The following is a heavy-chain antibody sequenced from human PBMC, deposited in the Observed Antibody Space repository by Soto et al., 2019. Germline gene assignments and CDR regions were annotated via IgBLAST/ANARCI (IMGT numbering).Heavy chain of an antibody. CDR1: GFTIGADG. V-gene: IGHV3-64*01. J-gene: IGHJ6*03. D-gene: IGHD3-10*01. Sequence: EVQLVESGGGLVQPGDSLRLSCAASGFTIGADGFHWVRQAPGKALEYISANSRYGGNIYYANSVKGRFTISRDNSKNTLYLQMGSLRAEDMGVYYCARDVGSGNYYKEVYYYYYMDVWGKGTTVTVSS. CDR3: ARDVGSGNYYKEVYYYYYMDV. CDR2: NSRYGGNI.